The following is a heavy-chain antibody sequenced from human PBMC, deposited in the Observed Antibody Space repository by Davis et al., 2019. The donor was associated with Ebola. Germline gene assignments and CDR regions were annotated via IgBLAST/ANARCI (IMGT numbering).Heavy chain of an antibody. D-gene: IGHD4-17*01. Sequence: ASVKVSCKASGYTFTSYDINWVRQATGQGLEWMGWMNPHSGNTGYAQKFQGRVTMTRNTSISTAYMELSRLRSDDTAVYYCATVGTSVTAFDHWGQGTLVTVSS. CDR3: ATVGTSVTAFDH. CDR1: GYTFTSYD. CDR2: MNPHSGNT. J-gene: IGHJ4*02. V-gene: IGHV1-8*01.